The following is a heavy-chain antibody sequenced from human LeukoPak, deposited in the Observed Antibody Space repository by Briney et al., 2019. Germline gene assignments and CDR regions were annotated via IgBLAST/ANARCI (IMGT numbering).Heavy chain of an antibody. V-gene: IGHV4-39*07. D-gene: IGHD3-16*01. J-gene: IGHJ6*03. Sequence: SETLSLTCTVSGGSVGSGTYYWSWIRQSPGKGLEWIGNVYYSGSAYYNPSPKSRVTMSVDTSKNQFSLKLSSVTAADTAVYYCARDVYDYVWGSPPAYYYYMDVWGKGTTVTVSS. CDR2: VYYSGSA. CDR1: GGSVGSGTYY. CDR3: ARDVYDYVWGSPPAYYYYMDV.